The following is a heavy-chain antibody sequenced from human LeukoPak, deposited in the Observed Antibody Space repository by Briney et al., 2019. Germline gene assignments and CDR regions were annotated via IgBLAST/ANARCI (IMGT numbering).Heavy chain of an antibody. CDR3: ARDAAIFDSSGYYFLW. CDR1: GGTFSRSG. CDR2: ITPMFGTA. Sequence: GASVKVSCKASGGTFSRSGISWVRQAPGQGLEWMGGITPMFGTANCAQKFQGRVTITADESTSTAYLELTSLRSEDTAIYYCARDAAIFDSSGYYFLWWGQGALVTVSS. V-gene: IGHV1-69*01. J-gene: IGHJ4*02. D-gene: IGHD3-22*01.